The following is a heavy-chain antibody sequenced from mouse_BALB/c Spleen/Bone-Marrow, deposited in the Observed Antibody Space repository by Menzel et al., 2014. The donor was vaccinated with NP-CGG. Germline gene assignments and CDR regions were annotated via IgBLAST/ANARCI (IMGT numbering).Heavy chain of an antibody. CDR3: ARDGYDDY. CDR1: GFTFTDYY. CDR2: ISNKAKGYTT. D-gene: IGHD2-2*01. V-gene: IGHV7-3*02. J-gene: IGHJ2*01. Sequence: EVHLVESGGGLVQPGGSLRLSCATSGFTFTDYYMSWVRQPPGKALEWLGFISNKAKGYTTEYSASVKGRFTISRDNSQSILNLQMNTLRAEDNATYYCARDGYDDYWGQGTTLTVSS.